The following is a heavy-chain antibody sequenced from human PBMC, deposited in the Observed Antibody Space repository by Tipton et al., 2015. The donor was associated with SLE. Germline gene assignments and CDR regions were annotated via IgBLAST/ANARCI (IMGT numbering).Heavy chain of an antibody. V-gene: IGHV4-59*01. Sequence: TLSLTCTVSGGSISSYYWSWIRQPPGKGLEWIGYIYYSGSTNYNPSLKSRVTISVDTSKNQFPLKLSSVTAADTAVYYCARGYGGGGAFDIWGQGTMVTVSS. CDR1: GGSISSYY. J-gene: IGHJ3*02. CDR2: IYYSGST. D-gene: IGHD4-23*01. CDR3: ARGYGGGGAFDI.